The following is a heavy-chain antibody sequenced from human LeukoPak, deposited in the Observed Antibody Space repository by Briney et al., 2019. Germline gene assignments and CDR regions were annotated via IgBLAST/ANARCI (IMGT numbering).Heavy chain of an antibody. D-gene: IGHD5-24*01. J-gene: IGHJ4*02. Sequence: SETLSLTCAVYGGSFSGYYWSWIRQPPGKGLEWIGEINHSGSTNYNPSLKSRVTISVDTSKNQFSLKLSSVTAADTAVYFCGRHLRDGHNDPVDHWGQGTLVTVSS. CDR2: INHSGST. CDR3: GRHLRDGHNDPVDH. CDR1: GGSFSGYY. V-gene: IGHV4-34*01.